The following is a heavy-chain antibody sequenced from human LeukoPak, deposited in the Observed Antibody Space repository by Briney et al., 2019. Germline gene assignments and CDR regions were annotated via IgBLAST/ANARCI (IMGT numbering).Heavy chain of an antibody. CDR1: GGSFSGYY. J-gene: IGHJ5*02. Sequence: LETLSLTCAVYGGSFSGYYWSWIRQPPGKGLEWIGEINHSGSTNYNPSLKSRVTISVDTSKNQFSLKLSSVTAADTAVYYCARVVGCSSTSCYLNWFDPWGQGTLVTVSS. D-gene: IGHD2-2*01. V-gene: IGHV4-34*01. CDR3: ARVVGCSSTSCYLNWFDP. CDR2: INHSGST.